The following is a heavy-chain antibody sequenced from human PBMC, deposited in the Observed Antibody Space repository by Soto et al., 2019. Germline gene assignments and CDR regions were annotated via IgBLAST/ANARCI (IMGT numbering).Heavy chain of an antibody. D-gene: IGHD6-19*01. J-gene: IGHJ5*02. Sequence: SVKVSCKASGGTFSSYAISWVRQAPGQGLEWMGGIIPIFGTANYAQKFQGRVTITADESTSTAYMELSSLRSEDTAVYYCAREAVAGTGGFDPWGQGTLVTVSS. CDR1: GGTFSSYA. V-gene: IGHV1-69*13. CDR3: AREAVAGTGGFDP. CDR2: IIPIFGTA.